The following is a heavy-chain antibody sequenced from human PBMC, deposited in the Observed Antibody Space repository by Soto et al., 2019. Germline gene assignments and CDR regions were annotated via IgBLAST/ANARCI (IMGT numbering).Heavy chain of an antibody. CDR2: IDPSDSYT. Sequence: GESLKLSCKGSGYSFTSYWISWVRQMPGKSLERMGRIDPSDSYTNYSPSFQGHVTISADKSISTAYLQWSSLKASDTAMYYCARLSSGYSYGYYYYYYGMDVWGQGTTVTVSS. V-gene: IGHV5-10-1*01. D-gene: IGHD5-18*01. CDR3: ARLSSGYSYGYYYYYYGMDV. J-gene: IGHJ6*02. CDR1: GYSFTSYW.